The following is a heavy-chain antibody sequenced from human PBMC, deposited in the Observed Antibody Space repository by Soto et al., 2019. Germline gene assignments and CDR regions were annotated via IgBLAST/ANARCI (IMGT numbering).Heavy chain of an antibody. CDR2: IKQDGSEK. CDR3: ARDPSGITMVRGVLKYYYYMDV. D-gene: IGHD3-10*01. CDR1: GFTFSSYW. J-gene: IGHJ6*03. Sequence: GGSLRLSCAASGFTFSSYWMSWVRQAPGKGLEWVANIKQDGSEKYYVDSVKGRFTISRDNAKNSLYLQMNSLRAEDTAVYYCARDPSGITMVRGVLKYYYYMDVWGKGTTVTVSS. V-gene: IGHV3-7*01.